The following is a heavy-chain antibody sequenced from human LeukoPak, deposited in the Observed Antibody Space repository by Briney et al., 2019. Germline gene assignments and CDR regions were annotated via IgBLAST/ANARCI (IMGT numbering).Heavy chain of an antibody. Sequence: SGRSLRLSCAASGFTFSSYAMHWVRQAPGKGLEWVAVISYDGSNKYYADSVKGRFTISRDNSKNTLYLQMNSLRAEDTAVYYCARRYCSSTSCYGIGYWGQGTLVTVSS. J-gene: IGHJ4*02. CDR3: ARRYCSSTSCYGIGY. D-gene: IGHD2-2*01. CDR1: GFTFSSYA. V-gene: IGHV3-30-3*01. CDR2: ISYDGSNK.